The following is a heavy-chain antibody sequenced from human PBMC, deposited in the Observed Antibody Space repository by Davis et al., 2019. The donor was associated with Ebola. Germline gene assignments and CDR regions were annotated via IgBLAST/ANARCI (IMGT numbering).Heavy chain of an antibody. CDR2: IYYSGST. D-gene: IGHD2-15*01. J-gene: IGHJ5*02. CDR1: GVTFSDYV. V-gene: IGHV4-59*01. Sequence: GSLRLSCVISGVTFSDYVVTWIRQPPGKGLEWIGYIYYSGSTNYNPSLKSRVTISVDTSKNQFSLKLSSVTAADTAVYYCARVECSGGSCGWFDPWGQGTLVTVSS. CDR3: ARVECSGGSCGWFDP.